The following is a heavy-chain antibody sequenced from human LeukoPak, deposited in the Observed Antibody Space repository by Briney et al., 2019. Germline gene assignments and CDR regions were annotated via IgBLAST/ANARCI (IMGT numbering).Heavy chain of an antibody. CDR2: ISSSGSTI. J-gene: IGHJ5*01. Sequence: PGGSLRLSCAASGFTFSSYSMNWVRQAPGKGLEWVSYISSSGSTIYYADSVKGRLTISRDNAKNSLYLQLSSLRDGDTAVYYCARGCRLNCARQPGFDSWGQGTLVTVSS. D-gene: IGHD1-1*01. CDR1: GFTFSSYS. V-gene: IGHV3-48*02. CDR3: ARGCRLNCARQPGFDS.